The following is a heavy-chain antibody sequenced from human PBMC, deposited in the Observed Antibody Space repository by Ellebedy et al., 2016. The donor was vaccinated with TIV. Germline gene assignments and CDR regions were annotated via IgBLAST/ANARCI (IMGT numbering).Heavy chain of an antibody. D-gene: IGHD6-6*01. Sequence: GESLKISCAASGFTFSNYAMSWVRQAPGKGLEWVSAISGSGGSTYYADSVKGRFTISRDNSKNTLYLQMNSLRADDTAVYYCAKGSSSSASRVSGSRLHTYTIDYWGQGTLVTVSS. CDR3: AKGSSSSASRVSGSRLHTYTIDY. J-gene: IGHJ4*02. CDR2: ISGSGGST. CDR1: GFTFSNYA. V-gene: IGHV3-23*01.